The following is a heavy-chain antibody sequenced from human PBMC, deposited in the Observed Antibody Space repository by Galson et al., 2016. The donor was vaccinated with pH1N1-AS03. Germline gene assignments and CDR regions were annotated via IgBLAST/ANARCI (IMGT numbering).Heavy chain of an antibody. CDR3: VREYSGFDPNDYYGMDV. CDR2: IKSDGTST. D-gene: IGHD5-12*01. J-gene: IGHJ6*02. CDR1: GITSSDYA. V-gene: IGHV3-74*03. Sequence: SLRLSCAASGITSSDYAMHWVRQAPGKGLEWVSRIKSDGTSTTYTDSVKGRFTISRDNARNTLYLQMNSLRVEDTAVYYGVREYSGFDPNDYYGMDVWGQGTTVTVSS.